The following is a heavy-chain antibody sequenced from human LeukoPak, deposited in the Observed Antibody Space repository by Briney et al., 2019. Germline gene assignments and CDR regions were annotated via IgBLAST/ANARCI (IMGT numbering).Heavy chain of an antibody. D-gene: IGHD4-17*01. CDR2: ITHSGRI. V-gene: IGHV4-34*01. J-gene: IGHJ4*02. CDR1: GASFSGSY. Sequence: SETLSLTCAVSGASFSGSYWSWIRQPPGKGLEWTGEITHSGRINHNPSLKSRVTISVDTSMNQFSLKLTSVTAADTAVYFCATIYGDYSDFDSWGQGTLVTVSS. CDR3: ATIYGDYSDFDS.